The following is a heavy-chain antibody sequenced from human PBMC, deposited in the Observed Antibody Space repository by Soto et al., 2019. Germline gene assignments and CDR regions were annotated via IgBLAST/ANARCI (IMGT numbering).Heavy chain of an antibody. CDR1: GYTFTSYY. J-gene: IGHJ2*01. V-gene: IGHV1-46*01. Sequence: ASVKVSWKASGYTFTSYYMHWVRQAPGQGLEWMGIINPSGGSTSYAQKFQGRVTMTRDTSTSTVYMELSSLRAEDTAVYYWARDPSSKGWSGSLDLGGRGTLVTVSS. D-gene: IGHD3-3*01. CDR2: INPSGGST. CDR3: ARDPSSKGWSGSLDL.